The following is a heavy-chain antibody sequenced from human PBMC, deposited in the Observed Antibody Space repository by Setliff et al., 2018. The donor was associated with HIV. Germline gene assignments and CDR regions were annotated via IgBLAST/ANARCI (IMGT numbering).Heavy chain of an antibody. D-gene: IGHD2-21*02. Sequence: SETLSLTCAVYGGSFSGHYWTWIRQPPGKGLEWIGEINHSGTTTYNAALKSRVTISVDTSKNQFSLKLNSVTAADTAVYYCARLTYLAARLISWGQGTLVTVSS. J-gene: IGHJ5*02. CDR3: ARLTYLAARLIS. V-gene: IGHV4-34*01. CDR1: GGSFSGHY. CDR2: INHSGTT.